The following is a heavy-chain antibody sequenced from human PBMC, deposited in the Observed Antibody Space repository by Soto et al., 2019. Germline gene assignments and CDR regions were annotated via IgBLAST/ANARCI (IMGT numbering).Heavy chain of an antibody. D-gene: IGHD4-17*01. J-gene: IGHJ6*02. Sequence: QVQLVESGGGVVQPGRSLRLSCAASGFTFSSYGMHWVRQAPGKGLEWVAVIWYNGSDKKYADSVKGRFTISRDNSEKTLYLQMNSQRAEDTAVYYCAKDYGDWTGLYYYGMDVWGQGTTVTVSS. CDR3: AKDYGDWTGLYYYGMDV. CDR2: IWYNGSDK. V-gene: IGHV3-33*06. CDR1: GFTFSSYG.